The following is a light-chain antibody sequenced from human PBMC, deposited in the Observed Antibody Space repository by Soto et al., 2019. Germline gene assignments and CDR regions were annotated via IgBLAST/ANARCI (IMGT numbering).Light chain of an antibody. CDR2: AAS. CDR1: QSISSY. J-gene: IGKJ1*01. CDR3: QQSYSTPFL. V-gene: IGKV1-39*01. Sequence: DIQMTQSPSSLSASVGDRVTITCRASQSISSYLNWYQQKPGKAPKLLIYAASSLQSGVPSRFSGSGSGTDFTLTISSLQPEDFATYYCQQSYSTPFLFGQGTKVEIK.